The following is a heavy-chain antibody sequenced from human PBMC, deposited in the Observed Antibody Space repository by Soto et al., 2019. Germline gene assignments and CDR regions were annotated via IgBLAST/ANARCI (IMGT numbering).Heavy chain of an antibody. CDR1: GSSISGFY. V-gene: IGHV4-4*07. CDR3: VRDGTKTLRDWFDP. CDR2: IYATGTT. D-gene: IGHD1-1*01. J-gene: IGHJ5*02. Sequence: EXLSRPGAVSGSSISGFYWSWIRKSAGKGLEWIGRIYATGTTDYNPSLKSRVMMSVDTSKKQFSLKLRSVTAADTAVYYCVRDGTKTLRDWFDPWGQGISVTVS.